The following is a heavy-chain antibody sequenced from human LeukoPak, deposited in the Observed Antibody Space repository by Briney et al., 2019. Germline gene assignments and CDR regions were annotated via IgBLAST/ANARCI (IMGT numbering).Heavy chain of an antibody. CDR2: ISYDGSNK. D-gene: IGHD6-13*01. V-gene: IGHV3-30-3*01. J-gene: IGHJ4*02. CDR3: ARDPGYSSSCNYFDY. Sequence: PGGSLRLSCAASGFTFSSYAMHWVRQAPGKGLEWVAVISYDGSNKYYADSVKGRFTISRDNSKNTLYLQMNSLRAEDTAVYYCARDPGYSSSCNYFDYWGQGTLVTVSS. CDR1: GFTFSSYA.